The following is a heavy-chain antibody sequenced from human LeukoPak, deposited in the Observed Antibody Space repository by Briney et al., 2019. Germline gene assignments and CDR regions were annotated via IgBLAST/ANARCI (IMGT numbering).Heavy chain of an antibody. D-gene: IGHD6-19*01. CDR3: ARSQKWLVNAFDI. J-gene: IGHJ3*02. CDR2: IYHSGST. V-gene: IGHV4-38-2*01. CDR1: GYSISSGYY. Sequence: SETLSLTCAVSGYSISSGYYWGWIRQPPGKGLEWIGSIYHSGSTNYNPSLKSRVTISVDTSKNQFSLKLSSVTAADTAVYYCARSQKWLVNAFDIWGQGTMVTVSS.